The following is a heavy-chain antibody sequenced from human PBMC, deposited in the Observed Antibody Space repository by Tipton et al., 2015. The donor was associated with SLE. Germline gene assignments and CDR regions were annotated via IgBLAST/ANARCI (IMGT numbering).Heavy chain of an antibody. D-gene: IGHD3-16*01. CDR1: GGSFIGYY. Sequence: TLSLTCTVYGGSFIGYYWTWIRQPPGKGLEWIGDINHSGSTNYNPSLKSRVTISVDTSKNQFSLKLSSVTAADTAVYYCARHMITGGEFDYWGQGTLVTVSS. V-gene: IGHV4-34*01. J-gene: IGHJ4*02. CDR2: INHSGST. CDR3: ARHMITGGEFDY.